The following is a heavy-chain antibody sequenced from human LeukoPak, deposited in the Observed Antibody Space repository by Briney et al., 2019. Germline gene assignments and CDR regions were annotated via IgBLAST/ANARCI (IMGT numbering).Heavy chain of an antibody. D-gene: IGHD4/OR15-4a*01. V-gene: IGHV4-38-2*01. CDR1: GYSISTAYY. CDR3: ARQGDDYGAMDY. CDR2: IYHTGTT. J-gene: IGHJ4*02. Sequence: SETLSLTCAVSGYSISTAYYWGWIRQPPGKGLEWIGTIYHTGTTSYNSSLESRVTMSVDTSKNHFSLKLSSVTAADAAIYYCARQGDDYGAMDYWGQGTLVSVSS.